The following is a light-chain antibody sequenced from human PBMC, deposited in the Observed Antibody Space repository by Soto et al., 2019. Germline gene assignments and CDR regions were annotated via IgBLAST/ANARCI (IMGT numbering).Light chain of an antibody. CDR3: SSYTSSSTLYG. J-gene: IGLJ1*01. V-gene: IGLV2-14*01. CDR2: DVS. CDR1: SSDVGGYNY. Sequence: QSVLTQPASVSGSPGQSITISCTGTSSDVGGYNYVSWYQQHPGKAPKLMICDVSNRPSGVSIRFSGSKSGTTAPLTISGFQAEDEADYYCSSYTSSSTLYGFGTGTKVTVL.